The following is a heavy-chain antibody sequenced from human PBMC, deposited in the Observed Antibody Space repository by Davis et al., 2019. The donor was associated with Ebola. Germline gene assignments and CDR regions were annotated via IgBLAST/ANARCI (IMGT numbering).Heavy chain of an antibody. Sequence: SVKVSCKASAGTFSSYTISWVRHAPGQGLEWMGRIIPIRGIANYAQKFQGSVTITADKSTSTAYMELSSLRSEDTAVYYCARDQNGYCISASCHEGGGMGVWGQGTTVTVSS. J-gene: IGHJ6*02. CDR2: IIPIRGIA. D-gene: IGHD2-2*03. CDR1: AGTFSSYT. CDR3: ARDQNGYCISASCHEGGGMGV. V-gene: IGHV1-69*04.